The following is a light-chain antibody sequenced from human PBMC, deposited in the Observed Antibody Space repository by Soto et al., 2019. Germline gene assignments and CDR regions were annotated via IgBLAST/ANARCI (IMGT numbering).Light chain of an antibody. CDR2: GNS. V-gene: IGLV1-40*01. Sequence: QSVLTQPPSVSGAPGQRVTISCAGSSSNIGAGHDVHWYQQLPGTAPKFLIYGNSNRPSGVPDRFSGSKSGTSGSLAITGLQAEDEADYYCQSYDSSLSAVVFGGGTQLTVL. CDR1: SSNIGAGHD. J-gene: IGLJ2*01. CDR3: QSYDSSLSAVV.